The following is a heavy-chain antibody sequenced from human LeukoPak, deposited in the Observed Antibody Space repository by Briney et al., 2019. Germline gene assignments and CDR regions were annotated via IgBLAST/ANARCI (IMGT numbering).Heavy chain of an antibody. CDR1: GGSFSGYY. CDR3: ARFMVVTATWYNWFDP. J-gene: IGHJ5*02. CDR2: INHSGST. D-gene: IGHD2-21*02. V-gene: IGHV4-34*01. Sequence: SETLSLTCAVYGGSFSGYYWSWIRQPPGKGLEWIGEINHSGSTNYNPSLKSRVTISVDTSKNQISLKLSSVTAADTAVYYCARFMVVTATWYNWFDPWGQGTLVTVSS.